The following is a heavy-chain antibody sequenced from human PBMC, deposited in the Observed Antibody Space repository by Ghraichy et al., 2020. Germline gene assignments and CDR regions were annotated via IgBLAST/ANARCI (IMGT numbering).Heavy chain of an antibody. CDR2: ISAYNGNT. V-gene: IGHV1-18*01. CDR3: AREIDPYSSGWYHYYYGMDV. Sequence: ASVKVSCKASGYTFTSYGISWVRQAPGQGLEWMGWISAYNGNTNYAQKLQGRVTMTTDTSTSTAYMELRSLRSDDTAVYYCAREIDPYSSGWYHYYYGMDVWGQGTTVTVSS. D-gene: IGHD6-19*01. J-gene: IGHJ6*02. CDR1: GYTFTSYG.